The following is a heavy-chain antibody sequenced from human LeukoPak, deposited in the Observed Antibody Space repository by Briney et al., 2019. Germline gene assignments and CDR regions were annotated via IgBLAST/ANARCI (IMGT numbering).Heavy chain of an antibody. CDR3: AKDKYDILTGYRRAEYFQH. J-gene: IGHJ1*01. CDR1: GFTFSSYA. Sequence: GGSLRLSCAASGFTFSSYAMSWVRQAPGKGLEWVSAISGSGGSTYYADSVKGRFTISRDNSKSTLYLQMNSLRAEDTAVYYCAKDKYDILTGYRRAEYFQHWGQGTLVTVSP. D-gene: IGHD3-9*01. CDR2: ISGSGGST. V-gene: IGHV3-23*01.